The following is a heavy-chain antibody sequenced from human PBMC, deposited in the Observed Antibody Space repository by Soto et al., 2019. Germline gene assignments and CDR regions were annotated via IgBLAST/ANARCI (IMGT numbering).Heavy chain of an antibody. V-gene: IGHV4-31*03. J-gene: IGHJ5*02. CDR2: IYYSGST. CDR1: GGSISSGGYY. Sequence: SETLSLTCTVPGGSISSGGYYWSWIRQHPGKGLEWIGYIYYSGSTYYNPSLKSRVTISVDTSKNQFSLKLSSVTAADTAVYYCAAAYCGGDCYSGPPFDPWGQGTLVTVSS. D-gene: IGHD2-21*02. CDR3: AAAYCGGDCYSGPPFDP.